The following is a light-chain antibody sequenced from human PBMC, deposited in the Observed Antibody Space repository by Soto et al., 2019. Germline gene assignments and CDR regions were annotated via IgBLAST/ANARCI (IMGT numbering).Light chain of an antibody. CDR2: DVS. J-gene: IGLJ1*01. CDR1: SSDVGAYNY. V-gene: IGLV2-14*01. CDR3: RSYPRATPSV. Sequence: QSVLTQPASVSGSPGQSITISCTGTSSDVGAYNYASWYQQYPGEAPKVIIYDVSHRPAGVSNRFSGSKSGNTASLTISGLQTQDEADYYCRSYPRATPSVFGTGTKVTVL.